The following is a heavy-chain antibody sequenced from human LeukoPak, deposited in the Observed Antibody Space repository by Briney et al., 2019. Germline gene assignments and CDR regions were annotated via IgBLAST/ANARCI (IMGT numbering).Heavy chain of an antibody. CDR3: ARAHHYGDYAGFDY. V-gene: IGHV3-48*02. J-gene: IGHJ4*02. CDR2: ISSGSSTI. CDR1: GFSFKDYW. D-gene: IGHD4-17*01. Sequence: GGSLRLSCEASGFSFKDYWMSWVRQAPGKGLEWVSYISSGSSTIYYADSVKGRFSISRDNAKNSLNLQMNSLRDEDTAVYYCARAHHYGDYAGFDYWGQGTLVTVSS.